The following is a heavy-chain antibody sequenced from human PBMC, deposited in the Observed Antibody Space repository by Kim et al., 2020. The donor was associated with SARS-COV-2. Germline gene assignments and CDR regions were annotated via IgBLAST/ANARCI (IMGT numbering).Heavy chain of an antibody. Sequence: SETLSLTCAVYGGSFSGYYWSWIRQPPGKGLEWIGEINHSGSTNYNPSLKSRVTISVDTSKNQFSLKLSSVTAADTAVYYCARGGFGWNYVRWCDPWGQG. CDR3: ARGGFGWNYVRWCDP. D-gene: IGHD1-7*01. CDR2: INHSGST. V-gene: IGHV4-34*01. J-gene: IGHJ5*02. CDR1: GGSFSGYY.